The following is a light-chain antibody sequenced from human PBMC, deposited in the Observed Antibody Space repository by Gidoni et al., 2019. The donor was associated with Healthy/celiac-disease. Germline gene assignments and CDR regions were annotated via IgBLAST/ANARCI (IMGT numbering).Light chain of an antibody. CDR1: QSVSSSY. Sequence: EIALTQSPGTLSLSPGERATLSCRASQSVSSSYLAWYQQKPGQAPRLLIYGASSRATGIPDRFSGSGSGTDFTLTISRLEPEDFAVYYCQQYGSSPPGITFGQGTRLEIK. V-gene: IGKV3-20*01. CDR2: GAS. J-gene: IGKJ5*01. CDR3: QQYGSSPPGIT.